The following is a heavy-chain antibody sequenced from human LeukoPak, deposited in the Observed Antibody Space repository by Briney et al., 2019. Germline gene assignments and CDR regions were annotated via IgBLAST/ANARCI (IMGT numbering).Heavy chain of an antibody. CDR1: GFTFSSYW. V-gene: IGHV3-7*01. CDR2: IKTDGSLV. Sequence: GGSLRLSCAASGFTFSSYWMHWVRQAPGKGLEWVANIKTDGSLVYYVDSVKGRFTISRDNAKNSLYLQMNSLRAEDTAVYYCARDLNWETYWGQGTLVSVSS. D-gene: IGHD7-27*01. J-gene: IGHJ4*02. CDR3: ARDLNWETY.